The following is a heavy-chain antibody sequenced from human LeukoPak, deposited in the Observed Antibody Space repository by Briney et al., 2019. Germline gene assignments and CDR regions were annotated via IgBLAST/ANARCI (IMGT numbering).Heavy chain of an antibody. V-gene: IGHV4-39*07. CDR3: ARDWGTPMAHTDH. J-gene: IGHJ5*02. D-gene: IGHD5-18*01. CDR2: MYYTGTT. Sequence: WMGSMYYTGTTYYNPSLKTRVTMSFDTSKNQFSLNLSSVTAADTAVYYCARDWGTPMAHTDHWGQGTLVTVSS.